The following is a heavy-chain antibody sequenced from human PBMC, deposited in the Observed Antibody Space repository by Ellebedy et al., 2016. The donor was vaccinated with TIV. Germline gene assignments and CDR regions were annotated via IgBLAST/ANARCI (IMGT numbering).Heavy chain of an antibody. D-gene: IGHD4-23*01. V-gene: IGHV4-39*07. CDR3: ARLLRWPTPLDY. CDR2: IYYSGSTY. CDR1: GGSISSSSYY. J-gene: IGHJ4*02. Sequence: SETLSLXXTVSGGSISSSSYYWGWIRQPPGKGLEWIGYIYYSGSTYYYNPSLKSRVTISVDTSKNQFSLKLSSVTAADTAVYYCARLLRWPTPLDYWGQGTLVTVSS.